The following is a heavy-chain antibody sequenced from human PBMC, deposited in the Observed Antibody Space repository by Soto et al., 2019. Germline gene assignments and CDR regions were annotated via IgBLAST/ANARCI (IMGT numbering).Heavy chain of an antibody. CDR2: IVVGSGNT. CDR1: GFTFTRSV. J-gene: IGHJ5*02. Sequence: GASVKVSCKASGFTFTRSVVQWVRQARGQRLEWIGWIVVGSGNTNYAQKFQERVTITRDMSTSTAYMELSSLRSEDTAVYYCAADTQYFDSSGNYRYYFDPWGQGTLVTVS. V-gene: IGHV1-58*01. CDR3: AADTQYFDSSGNYRYYFDP. D-gene: IGHD3-22*01.